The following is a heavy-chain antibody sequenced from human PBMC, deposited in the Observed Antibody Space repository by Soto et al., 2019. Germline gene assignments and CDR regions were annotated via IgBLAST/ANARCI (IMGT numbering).Heavy chain of an antibody. CDR2: IIPIFGTA. V-gene: IGHV1-69*13. Sequence: SVKVSCKASGGTFSSYAISWVRQAPGQGLEWMGGIIPIFGTANYAQKFQGRVTITADESTSTAYMELSSLRSEDTAVYYCARDPRGYSYGPRGGYYYYGMDVWGQGTTVTVSS. D-gene: IGHD5-18*01. J-gene: IGHJ6*02. CDR3: ARDPRGYSYGPRGGYYYYGMDV. CDR1: GGTFSSYA.